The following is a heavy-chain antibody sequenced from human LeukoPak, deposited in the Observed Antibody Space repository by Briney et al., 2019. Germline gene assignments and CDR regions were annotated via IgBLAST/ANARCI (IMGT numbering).Heavy chain of an antibody. J-gene: IGHJ3*02. CDR3: ARVGPYYDFWSGYSGWGAFDI. CDR1: GGSISSGSYY. D-gene: IGHD3-3*01. Sequence: PSQTLSLTCTVSGGSISSGSYYWSWIRQPAGKGLEWIGRIYTSGSTNYNPSLKSRVTISVDTSKNQFSLKLSSVTAADTAVYYCARVGPYYDFWSGYSGWGAFDIWGQGTMVTVSS. CDR2: IYTSGST. V-gene: IGHV4-61*02.